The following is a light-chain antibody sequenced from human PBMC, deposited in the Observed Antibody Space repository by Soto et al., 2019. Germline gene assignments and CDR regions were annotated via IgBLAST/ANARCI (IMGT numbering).Light chain of an antibody. Sequence: IVMTQSPATLSVSPGERATLSCRASQSVSSTLACYQQKPGQAPSLLIYGASTRATGIPARFSGSRSGPEFTLTISSLQSEDFAVYYCHQYHNWPYTFGQGTKLEIK. CDR3: HQYHNWPYT. CDR2: GAS. V-gene: IGKV3-15*01. CDR1: QSVSST. J-gene: IGKJ2*01.